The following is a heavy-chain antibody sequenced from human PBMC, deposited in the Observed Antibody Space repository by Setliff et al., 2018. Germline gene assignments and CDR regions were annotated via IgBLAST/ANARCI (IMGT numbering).Heavy chain of an antibody. J-gene: IGHJ3*02. Sequence: GASVKVSCKVSGYTLTELSMHWVRQAPGKGLEWMGGFDPEDGETIYAQKFQGRVTMTEDTSTDTAYMELSSLRSKDTAVYYCATNSGGNTIDAFDIWGQGTMVTGSS. CDR2: FDPEDGET. D-gene: IGHD2-15*01. CDR3: ATNSGGNTIDAFDI. CDR1: GYTLTELS. V-gene: IGHV1-24*01.